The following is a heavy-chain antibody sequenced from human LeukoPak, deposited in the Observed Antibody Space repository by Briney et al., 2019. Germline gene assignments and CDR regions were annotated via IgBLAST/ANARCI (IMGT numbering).Heavy chain of an antibody. CDR3: AKREDSSSWGPLDY. Sequence: GGSLRLSCTASGFTFSSYAMSWVRQAPGKGLEWVSGISGSGGSTDYADSVKGRFTISRDNSKNTLYLQMNSLRAEDTAVYYCAKREDSSSWGPLDYWGQGTLVTVSS. V-gene: IGHV3-23*01. CDR2: ISGSGGST. D-gene: IGHD6-13*01. CDR1: GFTFSSYA. J-gene: IGHJ4*02.